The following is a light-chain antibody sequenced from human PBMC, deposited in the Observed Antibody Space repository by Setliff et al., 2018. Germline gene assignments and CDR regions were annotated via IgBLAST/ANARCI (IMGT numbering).Light chain of an antibody. CDR3: SSYAGSNNFPYV. J-gene: IGLJ1*01. Sequence: QSALTQPPSASGSPGQSVTISCTGTSSDVGGYNYVSWYQQHPGKAPKLMIYEVSKRPSGVPDRFSGSKSGNTASLTVSGLQAEDGADYYCSSYAGSNNFPYVFGTGTKVT. CDR1: SSDVGGYNY. CDR2: EVS. V-gene: IGLV2-8*01.